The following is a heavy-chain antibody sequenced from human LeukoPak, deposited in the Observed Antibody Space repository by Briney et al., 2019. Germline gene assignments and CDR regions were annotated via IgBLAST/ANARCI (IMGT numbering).Heavy chain of an antibody. J-gene: IGHJ6*03. Sequence: GGSLRLSCAASGFTFSSYWMHWVRQAPGKGLVWVSRINTDGSSTSYADSVKGRFTISRDNAKNSLYLQMNGLRAEDTAVYYCARRSDYSVYYYHMDVWGKGTAVTVSS. CDR1: GFTFSSYW. CDR3: ARRSDYSVYYYHMDV. CDR2: INTDGSST. V-gene: IGHV3-74*01. D-gene: IGHD4-11*01.